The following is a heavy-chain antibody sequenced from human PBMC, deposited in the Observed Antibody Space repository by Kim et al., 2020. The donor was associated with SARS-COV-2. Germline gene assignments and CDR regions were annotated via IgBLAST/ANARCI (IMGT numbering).Heavy chain of an antibody. Sequence: GGSLRLSCEASGFSVGSNYMNWVRQAPGKGLEWVSVIYIGGSTYYADSVKGRFTISRDISKNILYLQMTGLRADDTAVYYCVGGYNYDSWGQGTLVTVSS. V-gene: IGHV3-53*01. J-gene: IGHJ4*02. CDR2: IYIGGST. CDR3: VGGYNYDS. D-gene: IGHD5-18*01. CDR1: GFSVGSNY.